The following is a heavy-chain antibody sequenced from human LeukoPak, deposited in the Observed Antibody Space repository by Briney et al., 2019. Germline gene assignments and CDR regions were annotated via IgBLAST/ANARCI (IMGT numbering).Heavy chain of an antibody. J-gene: IGHJ4*02. D-gene: IGHD5-18*01. CDR3: TRGHAAMGDY. Sequence: SGGSLRLSCAASDLTVIANYMTWVRQAPGKGLECVAVIHSNDDTYYAVSVRGRFTISRDTTNHRLYLQMNSLRAEDTAVYSCTRGHAAMGDYWGQGTRVTVSS. CDR2: IHSNDDT. CDR1: DLTVIANY. V-gene: IGHV3-53*01.